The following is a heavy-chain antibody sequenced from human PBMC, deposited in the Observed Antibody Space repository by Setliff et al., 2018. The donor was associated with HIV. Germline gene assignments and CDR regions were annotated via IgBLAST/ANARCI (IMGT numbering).Heavy chain of an antibody. D-gene: IGHD1-1*01. CDR2: ITYDGSRT. J-gene: IGHJ4*02. Sequence: GGSLRHSCLASGFTFSNFAMHWVRQAPGKGLEWLAVITYDGSRTYYADSVKGRFTISRDNSKNTLYLQLNSLRPEDTGVYYCASARIPTGGTSTSFDYCGQGTLVTVSS. V-gene: IGHV3-30*04. CDR3: ASARIPTGGTSTSFDY. CDR1: GFTFSNFA.